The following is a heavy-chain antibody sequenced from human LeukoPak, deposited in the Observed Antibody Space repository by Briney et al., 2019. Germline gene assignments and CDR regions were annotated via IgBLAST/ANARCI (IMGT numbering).Heavy chain of an antibody. CDR1: PYSISSGYY. Sequence: SEPLSLTCAVSPYSISSGYYWGWIRQPPGEGLEWIGIAYSSRSTYDDPSLQSRVTISGDTSDRQFSLRLTSVTAADTAVYYCARFAGHLSNEYYFDYWGQGTLVTVSS. V-gene: IGHV4-38-2*01. J-gene: IGHJ4*02. CDR2: AYSSRST. D-gene: IGHD2/OR15-2a*01. CDR3: ARFAGHLSNEYYFDY.